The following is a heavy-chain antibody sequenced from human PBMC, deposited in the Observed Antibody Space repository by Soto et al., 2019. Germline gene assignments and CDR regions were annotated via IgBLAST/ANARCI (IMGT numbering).Heavy chain of an antibody. CDR1: GFTFSSYG. CDR3: AKDLGHGGRGAFDI. CDR2: ISYDGSNK. V-gene: IGHV3-30*18. J-gene: IGHJ3*02. Sequence: QVQLVESGGGVVQPGRSLRLSCAASGFTFSSYGMHWVRQAPGKGLEWVALISYDGSNKYYADSVKGRFTISRDNSENTLYLQMNSLRTEGTAVYYCAKDLGHGGRGAFDIWGQGTMVTVSS. D-gene: IGHD7-27*01.